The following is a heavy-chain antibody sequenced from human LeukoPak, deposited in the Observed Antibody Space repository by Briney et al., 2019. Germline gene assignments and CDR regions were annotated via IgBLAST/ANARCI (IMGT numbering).Heavy chain of an antibody. J-gene: IGHJ6*02. D-gene: IGHD4-23*01. CDR1: GFTFTGYY. Sequence: ASVKVSCKASGFTFTGYYMHWLRQAPGQGLEWMGWIKPNSGGTHYAQKFQGRVTMTRDTSISTAYMELSSLRSDDTAVYFCARLGTVVSLHYYYGMDVWGQGTTVTVSS. CDR2: IKPNSGGT. V-gene: IGHV1-2*02. CDR3: ARLGTVVSLHYYYGMDV.